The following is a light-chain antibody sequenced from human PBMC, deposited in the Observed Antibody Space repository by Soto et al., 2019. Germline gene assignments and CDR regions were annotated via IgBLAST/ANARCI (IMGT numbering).Light chain of an antibody. J-gene: IGLJ1*01. V-gene: IGLV2-14*01. CDR3: SSYTSSSVYV. Sequence: QSVLAQPAYVSESPGQSITIYCTGTSSDVGGYNYVSWYQQHPGKAPKLMIYEVSNRPSGVSNRFSGSKSGNTASLTISGLQAEDEADYYCSSYTSSSVYVFGTGTKVTVL. CDR2: EVS. CDR1: SSDVGGYNY.